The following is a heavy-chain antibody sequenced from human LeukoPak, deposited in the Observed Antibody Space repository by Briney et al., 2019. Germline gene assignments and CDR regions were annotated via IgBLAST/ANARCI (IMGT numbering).Heavy chain of an antibody. Sequence: ASVKVSCKASGYTFTSYDINWVRQATGRGLEWMGWMNPNSGNTGYAQKFQGRVTMTRDTSTSTVYMELSSLRSEDTAVYYCAREEGHYYDSSGYYVYWGQGTLVTVSS. V-gene: IGHV1-8*01. CDR1: GYTFTSYD. CDR2: MNPNSGNT. CDR3: AREEGHYYDSSGYYVY. D-gene: IGHD3-22*01. J-gene: IGHJ4*02.